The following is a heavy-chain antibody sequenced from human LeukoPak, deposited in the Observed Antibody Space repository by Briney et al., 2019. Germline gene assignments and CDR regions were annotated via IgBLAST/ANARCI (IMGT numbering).Heavy chain of an antibody. D-gene: IGHD3-3*01. J-gene: IGHJ6*03. Sequence: PSETLSLTCTVSGGSISSYYWSWIRQPPGKGLEWIGYIYYSGSTNYTPSLKSPVTISVDTSKNQFSLKLSSVTAADTAVYYCAREIWSGSFDYMDVWGKGTTVTVSS. V-gene: IGHV4-59*01. CDR3: AREIWSGSFDYMDV. CDR1: GGSISSYY. CDR2: IYYSGST.